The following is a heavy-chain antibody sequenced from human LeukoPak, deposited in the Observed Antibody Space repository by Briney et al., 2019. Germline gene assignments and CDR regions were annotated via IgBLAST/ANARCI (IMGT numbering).Heavy chain of an antibody. CDR3: ARDGYCNGGSCSNFDY. V-gene: IGHV1-46*01. CDR2: INPSGGST. D-gene: IGHD2-15*01. Sequence: GASVKVSCKASGYTFTSYYMHWVRQAPGQGLEWMGIINPSGGSTSYAQKFQGRVTMTRDMSTSTVYMELSSLRSEDTAVYYCARDGYCNGGSCSNFDYWGQGTLVTVSS. J-gene: IGHJ4*02. CDR1: GYTFTSYY.